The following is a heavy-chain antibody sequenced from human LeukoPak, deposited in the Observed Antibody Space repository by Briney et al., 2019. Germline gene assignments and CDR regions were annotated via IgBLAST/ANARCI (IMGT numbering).Heavy chain of an antibody. V-gene: IGHV3-20*04. CDR3: ARGPYCSSASCYRNAFDI. D-gene: IGHD2-2*02. CDR1: GFIFDDYG. J-gene: IGHJ3*02. Sequence: PGGSLRLSRAASGFIFDDYGMSWVRQAPGKGVEWVSGINWNGGSTGYADSVKGRFTISRDNAKNSLYLQMNSLRAEDTALYYCARGPYCSSASCYRNAFDIWGQGTLVTVSS. CDR2: INWNGGST.